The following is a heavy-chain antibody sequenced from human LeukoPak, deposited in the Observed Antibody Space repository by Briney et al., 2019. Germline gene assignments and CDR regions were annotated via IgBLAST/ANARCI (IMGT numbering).Heavy chain of an antibody. CDR3: AGQNDDFGDYAAGNWFDP. V-gene: IGHV4-39*01. CDR1: GGSTSSSSYY. CDR2: MYGDGRT. J-gene: IGHJ5*02. Sequence: SETLSLTCTVSGGSTSSSSYYWAWIRQPPGKGLEWIGNMYGDGRTFYNPSLKSRVTISVDTSKNQFSLNLSSVTAADTAVYYCAGQNDDFGDYAAGNWFDPWGQGSLVTVSS. D-gene: IGHD4-17*01.